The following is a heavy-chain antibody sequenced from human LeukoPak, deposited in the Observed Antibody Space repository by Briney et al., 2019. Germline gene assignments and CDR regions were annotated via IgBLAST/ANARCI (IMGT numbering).Heavy chain of an antibody. V-gene: IGHV3-66*02. CDR2: IYSGGST. J-gene: IGHJ6*03. D-gene: IGHD2-2*01. CDR3: AREGSGNSWGYYYYYMDV. CDR1: GFTVSGNY. Sequence: GGSLRLSCAASGFTVSGNYMSWVRQAPGKGLEWVSVIYSGGSTYYADSVKGRFTISRDSSKNTLYLQMNSLRAEDTAVYYCAREGSGNSWGYYYYYMDVWGKGTTVTVSS.